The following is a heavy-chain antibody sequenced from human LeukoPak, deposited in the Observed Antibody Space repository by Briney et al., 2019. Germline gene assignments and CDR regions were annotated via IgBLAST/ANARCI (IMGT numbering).Heavy chain of an antibody. CDR2: INTDGSST. J-gene: IGHJ4*02. D-gene: IGHD1-1*01. Sequence: GGSLRLSCAASGFIFSSYWMHWVRQAPGKGLVWVSRINTDGSSTTYADSVKGRFTISRDNAKNTLYLQMNSLRADDTAVYYCARDPWYNWNVRLDYWGQGTLVTVSS. V-gene: IGHV3-74*01. CDR3: ARDPWYNWNVRLDY. CDR1: GFIFSSYW.